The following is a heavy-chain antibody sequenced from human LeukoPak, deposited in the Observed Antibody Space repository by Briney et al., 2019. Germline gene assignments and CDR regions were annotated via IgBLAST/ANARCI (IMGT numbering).Heavy chain of an antibody. CDR3: AKDNSGYYSPIDY. CDR2: ISSSSSTI. J-gene: IGHJ4*02. V-gene: IGHV3-48*01. Sequence: PGGSLRLSCAASGFTFSSYSMNWVRQAPGKGLEWVSYISSSSSTIYYADSVKGRFTISRDNSKNTLYLQMSSLTAEDTAVYYCAKDNSGYYSPIDYWGQGTLVTVSS. D-gene: IGHD3-22*01. CDR1: GFTFSSYS.